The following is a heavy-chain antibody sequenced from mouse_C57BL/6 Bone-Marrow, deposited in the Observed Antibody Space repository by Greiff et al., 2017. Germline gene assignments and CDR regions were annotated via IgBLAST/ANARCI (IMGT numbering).Heavy chain of an antibody. CDR1: GYTFTSYG. Sequence: QVHVKQSGAELARPGASVKLSCKASGYTFTSYGISWVKQRTGQGLEWIGEIYPRSGNTYYNEKFKGKATLTADKSSSTAYMELRSLTSEDSAVYFCARGDYYGSSYHFDYWGQGTTLTVSS. CDR3: ARGDYYGSSYHFDY. V-gene: IGHV1-81*01. J-gene: IGHJ2*01. CDR2: IYPRSGNT. D-gene: IGHD1-1*01.